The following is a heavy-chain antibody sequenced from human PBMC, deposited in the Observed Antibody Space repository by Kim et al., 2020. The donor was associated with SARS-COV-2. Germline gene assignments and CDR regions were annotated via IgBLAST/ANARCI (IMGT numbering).Heavy chain of an antibody. CDR2: ISRSSSHI. CDR1: GFTFSSYS. V-gene: IGHV3-21*01. CDR3: ATRPDYTLSVH. D-gene: IGHD4-4*01. Sequence: GGSLRLSCEASGFTFSSYSMNWIRQAPGKGLEWVSSISRSSSHIYYADSVKGRFTISRDNAKNSLYLQMSSLRAEDTAVYYCATRPDYTLSVHWGQGTLVTVSS. J-gene: IGHJ1*01.